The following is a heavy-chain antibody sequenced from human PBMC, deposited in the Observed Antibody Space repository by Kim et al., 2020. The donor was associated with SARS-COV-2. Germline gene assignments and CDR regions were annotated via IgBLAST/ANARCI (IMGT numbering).Heavy chain of an antibody. V-gene: IGHV1-69*04. CDR3: ARALGYSGYDSAGGFDY. CDR1: GGTFSSYA. Sequence: SVKVSCKASGGTFSSYAISWVRQAPGQGLEWMGRIIPILGIANYAQKFQGRVTITADKSTSTAYMELSSLRSEDTAVYYCARALGYSGYDSAGGFDYWGQGTLVTVSS. CDR2: IIPILGIA. D-gene: IGHD5-12*01. J-gene: IGHJ4*02.